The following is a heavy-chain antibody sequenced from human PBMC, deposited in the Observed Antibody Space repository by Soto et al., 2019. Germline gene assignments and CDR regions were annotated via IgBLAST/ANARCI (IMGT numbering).Heavy chain of an antibody. CDR1: GFTFSSYA. V-gene: IGHV3-30-3*01. CDR3: ARVGGNPQYSSGMDV. Sequence: GGSLRLSFAASGFTFSSYAMHWVRQAPGKGLEWVAVISYDGSNKYYADSVKGRFTISRDNSKNTLYLQMNSLRAEDTAVYYCARVGGNPQYSSGMDVWGQGTTVTVSS. D-gene: IGHD2-15*01. J-gene: IGHJ6*02. CDR2: ISYDGSNK.